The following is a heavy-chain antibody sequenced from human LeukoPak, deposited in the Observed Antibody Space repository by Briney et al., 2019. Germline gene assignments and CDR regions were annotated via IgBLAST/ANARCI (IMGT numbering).Heavy chain of an antibody. CDR2: ISGSGGST. CDR3: AKDVDIVTGYYFDY. V-gene: IGHV3-23*01. D-gene: IGHD3-9*01. Sequence: GGSLRLSCAASGFTFSSYAMSWVRQAPGKGLEWVSAISGSGGSTYYADSVKGRFTISRDNSKNTLYVQMNSLRAEDTAVYYCAKDVDIVTGYYFDYWGQGTLVTVSS. CDR1: GFTFSSYA. J-gene: IGHJ4*02.